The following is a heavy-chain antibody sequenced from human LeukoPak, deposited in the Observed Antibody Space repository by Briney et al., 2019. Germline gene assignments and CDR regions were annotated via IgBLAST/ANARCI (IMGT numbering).Heavy chain of an antibody. Sequence: SETLSLTCAVSGGSISSGGYSWSWIRQPPGKGLEWIGYIYHSGSTYYNPSLKSRVTISVDRPKNQFSLKLSSVTAADTAVYYCARGRGVRGVIDYWGQGTLVTVSS. CDR1: GGSISSGGYS. CDR3: ARGRGVRGVIDY. D-gene: IGHD3-10*01. CDR2: IYHSGST. V-gene: IGHV4-30-2*01. J-gene: IGHJ4*02.